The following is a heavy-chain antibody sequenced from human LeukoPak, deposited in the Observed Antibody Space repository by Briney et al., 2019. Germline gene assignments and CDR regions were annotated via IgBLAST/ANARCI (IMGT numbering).Heavy chain of an antibody. Sequence: GGSLRLSCGASGFTCISYARSCVRQAPGKELEWVSAISDSGGATYYAASVKGRFTISSDNSKNTLYLQMNSLRADDTAVYYCARGWTGSYCGDSWGQGTLVTVSS. D-gene: IGHD1-26*01. CDR1: GFTCISYA. CDR3: ARGWTGSYCGDS. J-gene: IGHJ4*02. CDR2: ISDSGGAT. V-gene: IGHV3-23*01.